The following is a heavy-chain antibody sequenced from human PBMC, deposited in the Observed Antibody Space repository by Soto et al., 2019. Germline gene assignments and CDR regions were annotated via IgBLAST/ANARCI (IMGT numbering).Heavy chain of an antibody. D-gene: IGHD6-13*01. CDR3: ARDKAAAGKGSYYYYGMAV. V-gene: IGHV4-59*01. CDR2: IYYSGST. CDR1: GGSISSYY. J-gene: IGHJ6*02. Sequence: SETLSLTCTVSGGSISSYYWSWIRQPPGKGLEWIGYIYYSGSTNYNPSLKSRVTISVDTSKNQFSLKLSSVTAADTAVHYCARDKAAAGKGSYYYYGMAVWGQGTKVTVSS.